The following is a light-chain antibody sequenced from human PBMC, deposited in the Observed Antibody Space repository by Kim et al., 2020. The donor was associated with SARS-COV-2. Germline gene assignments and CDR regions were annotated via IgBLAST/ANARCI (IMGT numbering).Light chain of an antibody. CDR3: QQRSDWLT. Sequence: LSPGERANLSCRASQSISRYLAWYQRRPGQAPRLLIYDASTRATGVPARFSGSGSGTDFTLTISSLEPEDFAVYYCQQRSDWLTFGGGTKVDIK. V-gene: IGKV3-11*01. J-gene: IGKJ4*01. CDR1: QSISRY. CDR2: DAS.